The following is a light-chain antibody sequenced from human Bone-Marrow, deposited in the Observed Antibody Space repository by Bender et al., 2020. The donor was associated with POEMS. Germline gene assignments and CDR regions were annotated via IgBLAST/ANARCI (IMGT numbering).Light chain of an antibody. CDR2: SSH. CDR3: TSYTSSSGLYV. V-gene: IGLV1-44*01. Sequence: QSVLTQPPSASGTPGQRVTISCSGGSSNIGAHAVNWYQHLPGTAPKLLIYSSHRRPSGVSNRFSGSKSGNTASLTISGLQADDEADYYCTSYTSSSGLYVFGGGTSVHVL. CDR1: SSNIGAHA. J-gene: IGLJ1*01.